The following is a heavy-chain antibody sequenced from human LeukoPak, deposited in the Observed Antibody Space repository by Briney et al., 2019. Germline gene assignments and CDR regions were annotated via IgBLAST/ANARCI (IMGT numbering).Heavy chain of an antibody. Sequence: ASVKVSCKASGYTFTSYGISWVRQAPGQGLEWMGWISAYNGNTNYAQKLQGRVTMTTDTSTSTAYMELRSLRSDDTAVYYCARDLDMRWSSSSWYPGYWGQGTLVTVSS. CDR2: ISAYNGNT. D-gene: IGHD6-13*01. CDR1: GYTFTSYG. CDR3: ARDLDMRWSSSSWYPGY. V-gene: IGHV1-18*01. J-gene: IGHJ4*02.